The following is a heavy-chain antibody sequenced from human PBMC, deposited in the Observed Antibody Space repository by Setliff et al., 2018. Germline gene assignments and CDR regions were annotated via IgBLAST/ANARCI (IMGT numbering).Heavy chain of an antibody. CDR3: ARLVRYCTKTTCQTLSGAEV. V-gene: IGHV1-18*01. CDR1: AYIFNSYG. J-gene: IGHJ4*02. Sequence: WASVKVSCKSSAYIFNSYGISWVRQAPGQGLEWMGWISPHSGNVYSAPKVQGRVTLTTDTSTNTAYMELRNLQSDDTAVYYCARLVRYCTKTTCQTLSGAEVWGQGTLVTVSS. D-gene: IGHD2-8*01. CDR2: ISPHSGNV.